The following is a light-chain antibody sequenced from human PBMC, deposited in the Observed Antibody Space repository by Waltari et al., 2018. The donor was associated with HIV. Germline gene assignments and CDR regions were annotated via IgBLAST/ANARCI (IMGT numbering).Light chain of an antibody. V-gene: IGLV1-51*01. CDR3: GTWDSSLRMV. CDR2: YNN. CDR1: SSNIGNNY. Sequence: QSVLTQPPSVSAAPGQKVTISCSGSSSNIGNNYVSWYQQLPGTAPKLLIYYNNKRPSGIPDRFSGSKSGTSATLGITGLQTGDEADYYCGTWDSSLRMVFGGGTKLTVL. J-gene: IGLJ3*02.